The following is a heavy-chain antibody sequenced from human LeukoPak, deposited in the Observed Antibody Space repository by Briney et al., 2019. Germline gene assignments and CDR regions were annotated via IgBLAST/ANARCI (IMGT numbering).Heavy chain of an antibody. CDR3: ARADVVLVDAVRYYYYGMDV. CDR1: GYNFISYY. Sequence: RASVKVSCKASGYNFISYYMHWVLQAPGQGLEWMGIIDPSGGSTSYAQKFQDRVTMTRDTSTSTVYMELSSLKSEDTAVYYCARADVVLVDAVRYYYYGMDVWGQGTTVTVSS. V-gene: IGHV1-46*01. CDR2: IDPSGGST. D-gene: IGHD2-8*01. J-gene: IGHJ6*02.